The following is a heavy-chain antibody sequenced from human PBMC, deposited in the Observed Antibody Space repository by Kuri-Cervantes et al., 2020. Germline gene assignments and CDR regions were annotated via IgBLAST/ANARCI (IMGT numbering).Heavy chain of an antibody. CDR2: IYYSGST. Sequence: SETLSLTCAVSGGSVSSGSYYWSWIRQPPGKGLEWIGYIYYSGSTNYNPSLKSRVTISVDTSKNQFSLKLSSVIAADTAVYYCARSQDYYNEWIDYYYYMDVWGKGTTVTVSS. CDR3: ARSQDYYNEWIDYYYYMDV. J-gene: IGHJ6*03. D-gene: IGHD3-22*01. CDR1: GGSVSSGSYY. V-gene: IGHV4-61*01.